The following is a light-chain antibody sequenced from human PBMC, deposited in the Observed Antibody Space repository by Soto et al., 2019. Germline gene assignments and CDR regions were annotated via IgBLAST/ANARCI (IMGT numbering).Light chain of an antibody. V-gene: IGLV1-40*01. CDR2: GNS. CDR3: QSYDSSLIGSV. CDR1: SSNIGAGYD. J-gene: IGLJ2*01. Sequence: QSVLTQPPSVSGAPGQRVTISCTGSSSNIGAGYDVHWYQQLPGTAPKLLIYGNSNRPSGVPDRFSGSKSGASASLAITGLHDEDEADYYCQSYDSSLIGSVFGGGTKVTVL.